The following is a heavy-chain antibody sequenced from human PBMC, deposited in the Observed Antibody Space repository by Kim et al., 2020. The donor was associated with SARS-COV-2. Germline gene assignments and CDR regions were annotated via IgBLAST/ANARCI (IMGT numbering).Heavy chain of an antibody. CDR1: GGSISSGGYS. Sequence: SETLSLTCAVSGGSISSGGYSWSWIRQPPGKGLEWIGYIYYSGSTYYNPSLKSRVTISVDRSKNQFSLKLSSVTAADTAVYYCARGARGYGSGRFDYWGQGTLVTVSS. CDR3: ARGARGYGSGRFDY. V-gene: IGHV4-30-2*01. J-gene: IGHJ4*02. D-gene: IGHD3-10*01. CDR2: IYYSGST.